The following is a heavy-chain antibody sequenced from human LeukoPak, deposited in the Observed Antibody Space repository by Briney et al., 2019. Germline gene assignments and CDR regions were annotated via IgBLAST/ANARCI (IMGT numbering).Heavy chain of an antibody. CDR3: ARSPWGCGELFHDAFDI. CDR1: GGSISSGNC. Sequence: SETLSLTCAVSGGSISSGNCWGWVRQPPGKGLEWIGRIYHSGSTNYNPSLKSRVTISVDKSKKQFSLKLSSVTAADTAVYYCARSPWGCGELFHDAFDIWGEGAMVTVSS. CDR2: IYHSGST. D-gene: IGHD3-10*01. J-gene: IGHJ3*02. V-gene: IGHV4-4*02.